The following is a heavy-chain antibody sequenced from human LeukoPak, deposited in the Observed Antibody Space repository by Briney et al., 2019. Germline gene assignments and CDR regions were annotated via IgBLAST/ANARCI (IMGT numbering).Heavy chain of an antibody. CDR1: GFTFSSYS. CDR3: AKDRGVSSSWYPRDFDY. V-gene: IGHV3-21*04. Sequence: GGSLRLSCAASGFTFSSYSMNWVRQAPGKGLEWASSISSSSSYIYYADSVKGRFTISRDNSKNTLYLQMNSLRADDTAVYYCAKDRGVSSSWYPRDFDYWGQGTLVTVSS. CDR2: ISSSSSYI. D-gene: IGHD6-13*01. J-gene: IGHJ4*02.